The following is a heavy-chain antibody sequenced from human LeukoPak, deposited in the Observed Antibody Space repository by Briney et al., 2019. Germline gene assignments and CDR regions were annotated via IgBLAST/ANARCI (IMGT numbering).Heavy chain of an antibody. V-gene: IGHV3-30*18. D-gene: IGHD5/OR15-5a*01. CDR1: GFTFSSYG. J-gene: IGHJ4*02. CDR2: ISYDGSNN. Sequence: GRSLRLSCAASGFTFSSYGMHWVRQAPGKGLEWVAVISYDGSNNYYADSVKGRFTISRYNSKNTLYLQMNSLRAEATAVCYCAKDRSTYFDYWGQGTLVTVSS. CDR3: AKDRSTYFDY.